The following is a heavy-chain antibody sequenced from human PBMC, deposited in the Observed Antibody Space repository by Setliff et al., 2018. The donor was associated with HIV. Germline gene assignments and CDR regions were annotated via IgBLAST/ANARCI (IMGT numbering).Heavy chain of an antibody. J-gene: IGHJ3*02. V-gene: IGHV4-39*01. CDR3: AKRPGYGYPFHI. Sequence: SETLSLTCTVSGGSISSTTYWWGWIRQPPGKGLEWIGTIYYNGNTFYDPSLKSRVTVSIDMSKNQFSLKLTSVAAADTAVYYCAKRPGYGYPFHIWGQGTMVTVSS. CDR2: IYYNGNT. D-gene: IGHD5-18*01. CDR1: GGSISSTTYW.